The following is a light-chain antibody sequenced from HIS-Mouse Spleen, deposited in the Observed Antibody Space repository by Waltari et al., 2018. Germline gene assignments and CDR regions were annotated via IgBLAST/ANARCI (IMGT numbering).Light chain of an antibody. V-gene: IGLV3-10*01. CDR2: EDS. CDR1: ALPKKY. Sequence: SYELTQPPSVSVSPGQTARITCSGDALPKKYAYWYQQKSGQAPVLVIYEDSKRPSGIPERFSGSSSWTMATLTISGAQVEDEADYYCYSTDSSGNHRVFGGWTKLTVL. J-gene: IGLJ2*01. CDR3: YSTDSSGNHRV.